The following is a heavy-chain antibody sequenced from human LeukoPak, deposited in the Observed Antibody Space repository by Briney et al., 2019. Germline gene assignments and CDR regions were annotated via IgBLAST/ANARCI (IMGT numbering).Heavy chain of an antibody. D-gene: IGHD2-21*02. J-gene: IGHJ4*02. V-gene: IGHV1-2*02. CDR1: GYTFTAHY. CDR3: ARVAGGDWYYFDF. CDR2: INLNSGGT. Sequence: ASVKVSCKASGYTFTAHYMHWVRQAPGQGLEWMGWINLNSGGTNSAQKFQGRVTMTRDTSISAAYMELSRLGSDDTAVYYCARVAGGDWYYFDFWGQGTLVTVSS.